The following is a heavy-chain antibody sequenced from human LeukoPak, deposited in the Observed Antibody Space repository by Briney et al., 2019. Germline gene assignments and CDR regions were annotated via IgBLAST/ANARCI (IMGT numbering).Heavy chain of an antibody. Sequence: PSETLSLTCAVYGGSFSGYYWSWIRQPPGKGLEWIGEINHSGSTNYNPSLKSRVTISVDTSKNQFSLKLSSVTAADTAVYYCARVEIYYDFWSGSNWFDPWGQGTLVTVSS. CDR2: INHSGST. D-gene: IGHD3-3*01. CDR1: GGSFSGYY. J-gene: IGHJ5*02. CDR3: ARVEIYYDFWSGSNWFDP. V-gene: IGHV4-34*01.